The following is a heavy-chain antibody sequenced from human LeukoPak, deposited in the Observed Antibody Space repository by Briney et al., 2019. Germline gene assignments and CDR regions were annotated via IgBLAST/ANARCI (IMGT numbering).Heavy chain of an antibody. CDR3: AKDIAAAGTGGFDY. Sequence: PGRSLRLSRAASGFTFDDYAMHWVRQAPGKGLEWVSGISWNSGSIGYADSVKGRFTISRDNAKNSLYLQMNSLRAEDMALYYCAKDIAAAGTGGFDYWGQGTLVTVSS. D-gene: IGHD6-13*01. CDR1: GFTFDDYA. V-gene: IGHV3-9*03. J-gene: IGHJ4*02. CDR2: ISWNSGSI.